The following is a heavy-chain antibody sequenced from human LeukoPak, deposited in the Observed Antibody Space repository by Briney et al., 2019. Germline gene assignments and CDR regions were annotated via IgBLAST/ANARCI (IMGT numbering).Heavy chain of an antibody. D-gene: IGHD4-17*01. CDR2: VYYTGST. CDR1: GGSINSYH. J-gene: IGHJ4*02. Sequence: SETLSLTCSVSGGSINSYHWSWIRQYPGKGVDWIGYVYYTGSTSYSPSLKSRVSISVDTSKNQFSLKLRSVTAADTAVYYCARVFYGGSLLFDYWGQGILVTVSS. CDR3: ARVFYGGSLLFDY. V-gene: IGHV4-59*01.